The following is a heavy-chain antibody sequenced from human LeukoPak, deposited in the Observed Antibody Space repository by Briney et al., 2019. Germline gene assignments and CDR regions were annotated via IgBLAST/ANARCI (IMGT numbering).Heavy chain of an antibody. D-gene: IGHD2-2*02. J-gene: IGHJ4*02. CDR3: ARERRYCSSTSCYRSVFDY. CDR1: GGSFSGYY. Sequence: SETLSPTCAVYGGSFSGYYWSWIRQPPGKGLEWIGEINHSGSSNYNPSLKSRVTISVDTSKNQFSLKLSSVTAADTAVYYCARERRYCSSTSCYRSVFDYWGQGTLVTVSS. V-gene: IGHV4-34*01. CDR2: INHSGSS.